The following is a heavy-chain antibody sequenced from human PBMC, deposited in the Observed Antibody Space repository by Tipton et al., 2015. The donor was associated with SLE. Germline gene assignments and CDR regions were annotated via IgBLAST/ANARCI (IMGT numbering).Heavy chain of an antibody. Sequence: SLRLSCAASGFTFSSYWMSWVRQAPGKGLEWVANIKQDGSEKYYVDSVKGRFTISRDNAKNSLYLQMNSLRAGDTAVYYCARCYCSGGRCYDYWGQGTLVTVSP. CDR2: IKQDGSEK. J-gene: IGHJ4*02. CDR3: ARCYCSGGRCYDY. D-gene: IGHD2-15*01. CDR1: GFTFSSYW. V-gene: IGHV3-7*03.